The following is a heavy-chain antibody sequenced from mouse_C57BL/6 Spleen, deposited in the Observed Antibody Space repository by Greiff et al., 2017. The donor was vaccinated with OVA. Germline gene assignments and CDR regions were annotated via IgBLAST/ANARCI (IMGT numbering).Heavy chain of an antibody. CDR3: AREYYGSSHFDY. J-gene: IGHJ2*01. CDR2: INYDGSST. V-gene: IGHV5-16*01. CDR1: GFTFSDYY. D-gene: IGHD1-1*01. Sequence: EVQLQESEGGLVQPGSSMKLSCTASGFTFSDYYMAWVRQVPEKGLEWVANINYDGSSTYYLDSLKSRFIISRDNAKNILYLQMSSLKSEDTATYYCAREYYGSSHFDYWGQGTTLTVSS.